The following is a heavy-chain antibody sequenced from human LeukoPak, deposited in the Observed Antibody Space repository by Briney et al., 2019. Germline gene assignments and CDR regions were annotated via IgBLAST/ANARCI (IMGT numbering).Heavy chain of an antibody. CDR2: IIPLLGTA. V-gene: IGHV1-69*05. J-gene: IGHJ4*02. CDR1: GGTFSSYA. D-gene: IGHD3-22*01. Sequence: SVKVSCKASGGTFSSYAISWVRQAPGQGLEWMGGIIPLLGTANYAQKFQGRLTITTDESTSTAYMELSSLRSEDTAVYYCARGFHYDSSGYYYFYWGQGTLVTVSS. CDR3: ARGFHYDSSGYYYFY.